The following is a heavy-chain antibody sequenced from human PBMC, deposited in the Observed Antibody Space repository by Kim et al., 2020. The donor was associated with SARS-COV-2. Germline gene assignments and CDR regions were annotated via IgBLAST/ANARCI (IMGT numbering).Heavy chain of an antibody. V-gene: IGHV3-21*01. CDR3: AGVKRGGGVAFDI. Sequence: ADQVKGRLPITRDNAKNSLYMQRNSLRAGDTAVYYCAGVKRGGGVAFDIWGQGTMVTVSS. D-gene: IGHD2-8*01. J-gene: IGHJ3*02.